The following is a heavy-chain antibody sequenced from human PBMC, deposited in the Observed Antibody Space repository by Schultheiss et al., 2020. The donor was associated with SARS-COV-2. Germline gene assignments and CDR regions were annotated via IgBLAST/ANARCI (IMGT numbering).Heavy chain of an antibody. CDR2: IGNSGDVT. Sequence: GGSLRLSCAASGFPFSSHAMNWVRQPPGKGLEWVSAIGNSGDVTYYADSAKGRFTISRDNAKNSLYLQMNSLRAEDTAVYYCARGLKGGSYNPFDYWGQGTLVTVSS. J-gene: IGHJ4*02. V-gene: IGHV3-23*01. CDR1: GFPFSSHA. CDR3: ARGLKGGSYNPFDY. D-gene: IGHD1-26*01.